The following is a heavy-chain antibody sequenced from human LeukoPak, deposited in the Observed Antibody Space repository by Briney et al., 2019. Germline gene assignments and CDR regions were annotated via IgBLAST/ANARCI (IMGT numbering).Heavy chain of an antibody. CDR2: ISWNSGSI. V-gene: IGHV3-9*01. D-gene: IGHD3-10*01. J-gene: IGHJ6*02. CDR1: GFTFDDYA. Sequence: GGSLRLSCAASGFTFDDYAMHWVRQAPGKGLEWVSGISWNSGSIGYADSVKGRFTISRDNAKNSLYLQMNSLRAEDTALYYCAKGPDGSGSYGPPNYYYYGMDVWGQGTTVTVSS. CDR3: AKGPDGSGSYGPPNYYYYGMDV.